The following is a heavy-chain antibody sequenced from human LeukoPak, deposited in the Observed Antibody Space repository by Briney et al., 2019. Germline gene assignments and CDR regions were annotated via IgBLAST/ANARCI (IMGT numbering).Heavy chain of an antibody. CDR1: GFTFSSYG. V-gene: IGHV3-30*18. J-gene: IGHJ4*02. Sequence: GGSLRLSCAASGFTFSSYGMHWVRQAPGKGLEWVAVISYDGSNKYYADSVKGRFTISRDNSKNTLYLQMNSLRAEDTAVYYCANGMGCSGGSCYSNAEFDYWGQGTLVTVSS. CDR2: ISYDGSNK. CDR3: ANGMGCSGGSCYSNAEFDY. D-gene: IGHD2-15*01.